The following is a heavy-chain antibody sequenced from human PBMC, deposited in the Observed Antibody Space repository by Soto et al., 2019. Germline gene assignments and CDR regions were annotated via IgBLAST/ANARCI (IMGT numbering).Heavy chain of an antibody. CDR2: IIPIFGTA. J-gene: IGHJ5*02. CDR3: ARAHKRYCSSTSCYPYNWFDP. V-gene: IGHV1-69*13. D-gene: IGHD2-2*01. CDR1: GGTFSSYA. Sequence: ASVKVSCKASGGTFSSYAISWVRQAPGQGLEWMGGIIPIFGTANYAQKFQGRVTITADESTSTAYMELSSLRSEDTAVYYCARAHKRYCSSTSCYPYNWFDPWGQGTQVTVSS.